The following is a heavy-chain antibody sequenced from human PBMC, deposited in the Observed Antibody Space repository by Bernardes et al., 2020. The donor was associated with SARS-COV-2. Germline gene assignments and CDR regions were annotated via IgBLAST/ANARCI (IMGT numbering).Heavy chain of an antibody. J-gene: IGHJ4*02. V-gene: IGHV3-23*01. CDR3: GKNPTASSPRPSD. CDR1: GFTFSNYA. D-gene: IGHD2-2*01. Sequence: GGSLRLSCAASGFTFSNYAMSWVRQVPGKGLEWVSAISASGYSTYYADSVKGRFAISRDNFMNTLFLQINSLSAEDTAVYFCGKNPTASSPRPSDWGQGTLVTVSS. CDR2: ISASGYST.